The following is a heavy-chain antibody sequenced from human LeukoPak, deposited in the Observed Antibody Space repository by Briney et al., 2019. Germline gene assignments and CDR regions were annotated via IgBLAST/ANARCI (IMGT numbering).Heavy chain of an antibody. V-gene: IGHV3-30*02. CDR3: AKTLPGPFDY. D-gene: IGHD3-16*01. J-gene: IGHJ4*02. Sequence: GGSLRLSCAASGFTFSSYATHWVRQAPGKGLEWVAFIPFDGGNKYYADSVKGRFTISRDNFKNTLYLQMTSLRAEDTAMYYCAKTLPGPFDYWGQGTLVTVSS. CDR1: GFTFSSYA. CDR2: IPFDGGNK.